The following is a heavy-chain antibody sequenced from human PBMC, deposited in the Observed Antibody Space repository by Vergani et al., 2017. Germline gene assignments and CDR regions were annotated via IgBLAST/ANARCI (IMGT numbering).Heavy chain of an antibody. CDR3: AKVYEDSYGSSTSCYGDNWFDP. D-gene: IGHD2-2*01. J-gene: IGHJ5*02. Sequence: EVQLLESGGGLVQPGGSLRLSCAASGFTFSSYAMSWVRQAPGKGLEWVSVIYSGGSSTYYADSVKGRFTISRDNSKNTLYLQMNSLRAEDTAVYYCAKVYEDSYGSSTSCYGDNWFDPWGQGALVTVAS. V-gene: IGHV3-23*03. CDR2: IYSGGSST. CDR1: GFTFSSYA.